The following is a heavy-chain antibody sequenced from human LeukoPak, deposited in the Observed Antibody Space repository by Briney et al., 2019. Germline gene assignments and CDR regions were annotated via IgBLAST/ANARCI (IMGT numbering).Heavy chain of an antibody. J-gene: IGHJ3*02. Sequence: PGRSLRLSCAASGFTFDDYAMHWVRQAPGKGLEWVSGISWNSGSIGYADSVKGRFTISRDNSKNTLYLQMNSLRAEDTAVYYCAKDLGQQLVGSDAFDIWGQGTMVTVSS. CDR3: AKDLGQQLVGSDAFDI. CDR2: ISWNSGSI. CDR1: GFTFDDYA. D-gene: IGHD6-13*01. V-gene: IGHV3-9*01.